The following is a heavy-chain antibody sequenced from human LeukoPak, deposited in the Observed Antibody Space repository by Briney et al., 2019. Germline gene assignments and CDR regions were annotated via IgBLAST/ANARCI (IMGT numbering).Heavy chain of an antibody. CDR2: ISGSGGST. Sequence: GGSLRLSCAASGFTFSSYALSWVRQAPGKGLEWVSAISGSGGSTYYAESVKGRFTISRDNSKKTLYLQMNSLRAEDTAVYYCAKSRAAGPNFDYWGQGTLVTVSS. D-gene: IGHD6-13*01. CDR3: AKSRAAGPNFDY. CDR1: GFTFSSYA. V-gene: IGHV3-23*01. J-gene: IGHJ4*02.